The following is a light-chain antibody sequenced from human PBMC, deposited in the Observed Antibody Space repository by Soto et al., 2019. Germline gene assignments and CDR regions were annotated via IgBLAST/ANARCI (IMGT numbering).Light chain of an antibody. J-gene: IGLJ1*01. Sequence: QSVLTQPASVSGSLGQSITISCTGTSTDFGGQNYVSWYQQHPGRAPKLILYEVSTRPSGVSNRFSGSKSGDTASLTISGLQADDMADYYCSSYTDVVTLEVFGPGTKLTVL. CDR2: EVS. V-gene: IGLV2-14*01. CDR1: STDFGGQNY. CDR3: SSYTDVVTLEV.